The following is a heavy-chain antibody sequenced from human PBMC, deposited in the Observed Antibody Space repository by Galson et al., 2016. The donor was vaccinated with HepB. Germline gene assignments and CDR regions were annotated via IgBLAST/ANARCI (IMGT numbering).Heavy chain of an antibody. CDR1: GDSISSTIKY. D-gene: IGHD1-1*01. CDR3: ARDSLNDVALDI. J-gene: IGHJ3*02. Sequence: SETLSLTCSVSGDSISSTIKYWGWIRQHPGKGLEWIGSINYSGTTYYNPSLKSRVTMSIDTSRNQFSLKLSPVTAADTAVYFCARDSLNDVALDIWGQGTMVTVSS. V-gene: IGHV4-39*07. CDR2: INYSGTT.